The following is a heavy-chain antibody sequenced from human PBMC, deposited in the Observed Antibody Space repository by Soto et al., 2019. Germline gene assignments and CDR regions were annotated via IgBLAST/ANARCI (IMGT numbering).Heavy chain of an antibody. Sequence: SETLSLTCSVSGASITSYYWSWIRQSAGEGLQWIGRVYARGATNYNPSLKSRVTISGDTSKNQFSLRLTSVTAADTAVYYCARSSGDDFFYYGMDVWGHGTTVTVSS. CDR1: GASITSYY. V-gene: IGHV4-59*10. CDR2: VYARGAT. D-gene: IGHD4-17*01. J-gene: IGHJ6*02. CDR3: ARSSGDDFFYYGMDV.